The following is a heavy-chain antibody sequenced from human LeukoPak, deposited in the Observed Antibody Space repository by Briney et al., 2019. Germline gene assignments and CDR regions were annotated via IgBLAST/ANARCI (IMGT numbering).Heavy chain of an antibody. CDR2: IGTAGDT. CDR1: GFTFSSYD. J-gene: IGHJ4*02. D-gene: IGHD2-2*01. V-gene: IGHV3-13*04. Sequence: GGSLRLSCAASGFTFSSYDMHWVRQATGKGLEWVSAIGTAGDTYYPGSVKGRLTISRENAKNSLYLQMNSLRAGDTAVYYCARGRRSHIVVVPAAIDYWGQGTLVTVSS. CDR3: ARGRRSHIVVVPAAIDY.